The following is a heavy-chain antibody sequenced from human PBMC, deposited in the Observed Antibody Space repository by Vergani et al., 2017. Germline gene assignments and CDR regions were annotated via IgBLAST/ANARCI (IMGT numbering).Heavy chain of an antibody. D-gene: IGHD5-18*01. J-gene: IGHJ4*02. CDR1: GYSISSGNY. CDR3: ASPRGYSYGYLGY. CDR2: IYHSGST. V-gene: IGHV4-38-2*01. Sequence: QVQLQESGPGLVKPSETLSLTCAVSGYSISSGNYWGWIRQPPGKGLEWIGSIYHSGSTYYNPSLKSRVTISVDTSKNQFSLKLSSVTAADTAVYYCASPRGYSYGYLGYWGQGTLVTVSS.